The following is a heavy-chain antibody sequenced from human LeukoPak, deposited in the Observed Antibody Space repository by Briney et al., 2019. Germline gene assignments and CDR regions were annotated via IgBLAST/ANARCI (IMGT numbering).Heavy chain of an antibody. Sequence: GGSLRLSCAASGFTFSSYGMHWVRQAPGKGLEWVALISYDGRNKYYADSVKGRFTVSRDNAKNSLYLQMNSLRAEDTALYYCAKFARSYCTGGRCYWDYWGQGTLVTVSS. CDR2: ISYDGRNK. D-gene: IGHD2-8*02. V-gene: IGHV3-30*18. CDR1: GFTFSSYG. CDR3: AKFARSYCTGGRCYWDY. J-gene: IGHJ4*02.